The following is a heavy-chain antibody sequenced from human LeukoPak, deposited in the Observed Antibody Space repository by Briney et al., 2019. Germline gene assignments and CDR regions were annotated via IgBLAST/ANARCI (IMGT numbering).Heavy chain of an antibody. CDR1: GFTFSSYE. CDR2: IYSGSST. Sequence: GGSLRLSCAASGFTFSSYEMNWVRQAPGKGLEWVSVIYSGSSTYYADSVKGRFTISRDNSKNTLYLQMNSLRAEDTAVYYCARRKVGRWGWGDYEYDAFDIWGQGTMVTVSS. V-gene: IGHV3-53*01. D-gene: IGHD4-17*01. J-gene: IGHJ3*02. CDR3: ARRKVGRWGWGDYEYDAFDI.